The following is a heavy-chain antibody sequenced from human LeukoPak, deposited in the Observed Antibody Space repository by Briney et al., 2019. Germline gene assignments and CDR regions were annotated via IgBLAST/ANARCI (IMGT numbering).Heavy chain of an antibody. CDR2: INPNSGGT. CDR1: GGTFSSYA. J-gene: IGHJ4*02. CDR3: ARLPVGGSGSSGY. Sequence: GASVKVSCKASGGTFSSYAISWVRQAPGQGLEWMGRINPNSGGTNYAQKFQGRVTMTRDTSISTAYMALSRLRSDDTAVYYCARLPVGGSGSSGYWGQGTLVTASS. V-gene: IGHV1-2*06. D-gene: IGHD3-10*01.